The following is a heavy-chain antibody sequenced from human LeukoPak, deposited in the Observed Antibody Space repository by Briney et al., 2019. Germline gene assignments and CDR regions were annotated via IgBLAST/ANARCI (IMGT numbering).Heavy chain of an antibody. CDR1: GYTSTSYA. J-gene: IGHJ6*02. D-gene: IGHD2-2*02. CDR3: ARDPDCSSTSCYTGGYYGMDV. V-gene: IGHV1-3*01. Sequence: ASVKVSCTASGYTSTSYAMHWVRQAPGQRLEWMGWINAGNGNTKYSQKFQGRVTVTRDTSASTAYMELSSLRSEDTAVYYCARDPDCSSTSCYTGGYYGMDVWGQGTTVTVSS. CDR2: INAGNGNT.